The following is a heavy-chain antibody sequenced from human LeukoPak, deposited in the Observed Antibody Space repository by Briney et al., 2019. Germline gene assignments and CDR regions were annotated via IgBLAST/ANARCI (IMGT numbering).Heavy chain of an antibody. D-gene: IGHD3-10*01. CDR2: INHSGST. V-gene: IGHV4-34*01. Sequence: SETLSLTCAVYGGSFSGYYWSWIRQPPGKGLEWIGEINHSGSTNYNPSLESRVTISVDTSKNQFSLKLSSVTAADTAVYYCATMYYYGSGSRNWFDPWGQGTLVTVSS. CDR3: ATMYYYGSGSRNWFDP. J-gene: IGHJ5*02. CDR1: GGSFSGYY.